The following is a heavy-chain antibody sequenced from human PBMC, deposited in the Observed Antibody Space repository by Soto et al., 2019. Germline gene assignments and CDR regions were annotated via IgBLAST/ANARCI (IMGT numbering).Heavy chain of an antibody. Sequence: VPLVESGGGLVQPGRSLRLSCAASGFTFDDYAMHWVRQAPGKGLEWVSGISWNSGSIGYADSVKGRFTISRDNAKNSLYLQMNSLRAEDTALYYCAAGSSYYYYYMDVWGKGTTVTVSS. J-gene: IGHJ6*03. CDR2: ISWNSGSI. CDR3: AAGSSYYYYYMDV. D-gene: IGHD6-19*01. V-gene: IGHV3-9*01. CDR1: GFTFDDYA.